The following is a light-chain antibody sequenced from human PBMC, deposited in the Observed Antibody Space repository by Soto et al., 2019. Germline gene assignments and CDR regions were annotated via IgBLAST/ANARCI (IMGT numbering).Light chain of an antibody. V-gene: IGLV2-18*01. Sequence: QSALTPPPSVSVSPGQSVTISCTGTSTDFVSYNRVSWYQQPPGTAPKLMIYEVSKRPSGVPDRFSGSKSGNTASLTISGLQAADEADYYCSLYTSENAYVFGTGTKVTVL. CDR3: SLYTSENAYV. CDR1: STDFVSYNR. J-gene: IGLJ1*01. CDR2: EVS.